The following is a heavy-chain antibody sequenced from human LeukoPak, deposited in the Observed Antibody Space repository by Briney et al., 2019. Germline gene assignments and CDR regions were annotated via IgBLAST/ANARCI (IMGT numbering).Heavy chain of an antibody. Sequence: GGSLRLSCAASGFTFSTYGMHWLRQAPGKGLEWVTFTWNDGSNKYYADSVKGRFTISRDNSKNTLYLQMNSLRAEDTAVYYCARNSYYEYYFDYWGQGTLVTVSS. CDR2: TWNDGSNK. V-gene: IGHV3-33*01. J-gene: IGHJ4*02. D-gene: IGHD5-12*01. CDR3: ARNSYYEYYFDY. CDR1: GFTFSTYG.